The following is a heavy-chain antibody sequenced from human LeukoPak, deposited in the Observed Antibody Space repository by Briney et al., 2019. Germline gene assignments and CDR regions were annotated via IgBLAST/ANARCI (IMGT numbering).Heavy chain of an antibody. V-gene: IGHV3-48*03. CDR1: GFTFSTYE. D-gene: IGHD3-22*01. CDR3: ARVVTYYSDSGYALDF. CDR2: ISSSGSTI. Sequence: GGSLRLSCAASGFTFSTYEMNWVRQAPGKGLEWVSYISSSGSTIYYADSVKGRFTISRDDAKNSLYLQMSSLRAEDTAVYYCARVVTYYSDSGYALDFWGQGALVTVSA. J-gene: IGHJ4*02.